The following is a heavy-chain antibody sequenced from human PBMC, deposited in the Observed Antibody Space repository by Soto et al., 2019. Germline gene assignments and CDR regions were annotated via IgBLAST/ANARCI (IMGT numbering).Heavy chain of an antibody. CDR2: IHYSGST. CDR3: ASQHYYDSSGYYVVY. V-gene: IGHV4-39*01. CDR1: GGSIISNIDY. Sequence: SETLSLTCTVAGGSIISNIDYWGWIRQPPGKGLEWIGNIHYSGSTYYDSSLQSRVTISIDTSKNQFSLKLSSVTATDTAVYYCASQHYYDSSGYYVVYWGQGTLVTVSS. D-gene: IGHD3-22*01. J-gene: IGHJ4*02.